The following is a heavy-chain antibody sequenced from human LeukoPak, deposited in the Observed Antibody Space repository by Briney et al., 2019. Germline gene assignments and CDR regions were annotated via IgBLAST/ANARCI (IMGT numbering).Heavy chain of an antibody. J-gene: IGHJ4*02. CDR2: ISYRGST. V-gene: IGHV4-61*01. CDR1: GGSVTSGSYY. Sequence: SETLSLTCSVSGGSVTSGSYYWIWNPQPPGKELEWIRYISYRGSTNYNPSLKSRVTISVDTSKNQFSLKLSSVTAADTAVYYCVREHSWGVFDYWGQGTLVTVSS. CDR3: VREHSWGVFDY. D-gene: IGHD2-15*01.